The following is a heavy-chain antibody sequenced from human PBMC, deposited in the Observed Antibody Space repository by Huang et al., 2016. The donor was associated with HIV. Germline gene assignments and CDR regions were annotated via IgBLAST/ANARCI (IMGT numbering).Heavy chain of an antibody. CDR1: GGSFSGYY. D-gene: IGHD6-19*01. CDR2: INHIGKT. J-gene: IGHJ4*02. Sequence: QVQLRQWGAGLAKPSETLSLTCAVYGGSFSGYYWTWIRQSPGKGLEWIGEINHIGKTNYQPSLKSRVTISKDTAKNQFSLQLTSVSAADTGVYFCAREKAADSAWYGVYYFDYWGEGALVTVTS. V-gene: IGHV4-34*01. CDR3: AREKAADSAWYGVYYFDY.